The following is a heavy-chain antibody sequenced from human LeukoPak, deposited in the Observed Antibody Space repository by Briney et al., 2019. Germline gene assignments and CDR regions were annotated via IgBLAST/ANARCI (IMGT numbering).Heavy chain of an antibody. CDR1: GYTFTGYY. Sequence: GASVKVSCKASGYTFTGYYMHWVRQAPGRGLEWMGWINPNSGGTHYAQKFQGRVTMTRDTSISTAYMKLSRLRSDDTAVYYCARDLIASSSWHCDYYYYMDVWGKGTTVTVSS. V-gene: IGHV1-2*02. D-gene: IGHD6-13*01. CDR3: ARDLIASSSWHCDYYYYMDV. J-gene: IGHJ6*03. CDR2: INPNSGGT.